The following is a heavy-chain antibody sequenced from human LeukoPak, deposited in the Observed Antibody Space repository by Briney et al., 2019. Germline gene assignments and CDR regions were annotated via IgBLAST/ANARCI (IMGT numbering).Heavy chain of an antibody. CDR2: ISDNGGRT. J-gene: IGHJ6*02. CDR1: GFTFSRYG. Sequence: GGSLRLSCSVSGFTFSRYGMHWVRQAPGQGLEYVSGISDNGGRTNYADSVKDRFTISRDNARNTLDLQMTSLRAEDTAVYYCVKSRYDYDSSGYSNSYGMDVWGQGTTVTVSS. CDR3: VKSRYDYDSSGYSNSYGMDV. V-gene: IGHV3-64D*08. D-gene: IGHD3-22*01.